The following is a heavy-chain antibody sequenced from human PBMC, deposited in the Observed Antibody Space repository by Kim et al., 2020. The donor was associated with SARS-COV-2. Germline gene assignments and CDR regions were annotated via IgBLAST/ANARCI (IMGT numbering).Heavy chain of an antibody. CDR2: IWYDGSNK. V-gene: IGHV3-33*01. J-gene: IGHJ5*02. D-gene: IGHD3-16*01. CDR1: GFTFSSYG. CDR3: ASTLTGNWFDP. Sequence: GGSLRLSCAASGFTFSSYGMHWVRQAPGKGLEWVAVIWYDGSNKYYADSVKGRFTISRDNSKNTLYLQMNSLRAEDTAVYYCASTLTGNWFDPWGQGTLVTVSS.